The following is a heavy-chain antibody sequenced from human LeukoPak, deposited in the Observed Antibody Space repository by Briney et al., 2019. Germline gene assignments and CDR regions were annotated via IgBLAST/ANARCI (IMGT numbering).Heavy chain of an antibody. CDR3: AKAFPATMVQGVIDY. CDR2: ISSGGSTI. Sequence: GGSLRLSCAVSGFTFSDYYMSWIRQAPGKGLEWVSYISSGGSTISHADSVKGRFTISRDNAENSLYLQMNSLRAEDTAVYYCAKAFPATMVQGVIDYWGQGTLVTVSS. J-gene: IGHJ4*02. CDR1: GFTFSDYY. V-gene: IGHV3-11*01. D-gene: IGHD3-10*01.